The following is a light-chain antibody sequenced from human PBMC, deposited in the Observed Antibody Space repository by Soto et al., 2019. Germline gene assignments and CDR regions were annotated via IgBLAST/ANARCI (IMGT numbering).Light chain of an antibody. CDR2: SAS. CDR1: QGISNY. Sequence: AIRMTQSPSSFSASTGDRVTITCRASQGISNYLAWYQQKPGKAPKLLIYSASTLQSGVPSRFSGSGSGTDFTLTISCLQSEDFATYYCQQYYSYPWTFGQGTKVEIK. CDR3: QQYYSYPWT. V-gene: IGKV1-8*01. J-gene: IGKJ1*01.